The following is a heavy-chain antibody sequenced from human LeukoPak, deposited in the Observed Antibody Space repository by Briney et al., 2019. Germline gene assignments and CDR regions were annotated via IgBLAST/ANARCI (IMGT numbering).Heavy chain of an antibody. V-gene: IGHV4-59*01. D-gene: IGHD1-1*01. CDR2: IYYSGST. CDR1: GGSISSYY. Sequence: PSETLSLTCTVSGGSISSYYWSWIRQPPGKGLEWIGNIYYSGSTNYNPSLESRVTISFDTSKNQFSLKLTSVTAADTAVYYCARDPGVTTGTYYFDSWGQGSLVTVSS. CDR3: ARDPGVTTGTYYFDS. J-gene: IGHJ4*02.